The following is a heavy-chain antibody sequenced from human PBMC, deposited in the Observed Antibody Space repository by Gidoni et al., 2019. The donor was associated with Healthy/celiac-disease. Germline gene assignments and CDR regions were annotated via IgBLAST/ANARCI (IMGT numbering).Heavy chain of an antibody. CDR2: FDPEDGET. CDR1: GYTLTDLS. V-gene: IGHV1-24*01. Sequence: QVQLVQSGAEVKKPGASVKVSCKVSGYTLTDLSMHCVRQAPGKGLEWMGGFDPEDGETIYAQKFQGRVTMTEDTSTDTAYMELSSLRSEDTAVYYCATGINYDSSGYYYFLGRIAFDIWGQGTMVTVSS. J-gene: IGHJ3*02. CDR3: ATGINYDSSGYYYFLGRIAFDI. D-gene: IGHD3-22*01.